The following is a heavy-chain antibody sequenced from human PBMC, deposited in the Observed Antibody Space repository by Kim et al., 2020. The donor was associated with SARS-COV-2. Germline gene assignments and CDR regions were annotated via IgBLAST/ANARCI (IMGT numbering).Heavy chain of an antibody. CDR1: GGSISSYY. CDR3: ARALTHYDFWSGYYNIPQGFDY. CDR2: IYYSGST. Sequence: SETLSLTCTVSGGSISSYYWSWIRQPPGKGLEWIGYIYYSGSTNYNPSLKSRVTISVDTSKNQFSLKLSSVTAADTAVYYCARALTHYDFWSGYYNIPQGFDYWGQGTLVTVSS. D-gene: IGHD3-3*01. V-gene: IGHV4-59*13. J-gene: IGHJ4*02.